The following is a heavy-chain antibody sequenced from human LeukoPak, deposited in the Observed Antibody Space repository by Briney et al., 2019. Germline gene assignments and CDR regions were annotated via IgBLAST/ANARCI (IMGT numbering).Heavy chain of an antibody. CDR3: ATGGFGELLNYFDF. J-gene: IGHJ4*02. V-gene: IGHV3-23*01. CDR2: ISGSGSRT. D-gene: IGHD3-10*01. CDR1: RVTFRNYA. Sequence: GGSLRLSCAASRVTFRNYAMSWVRQTPGKGLEWVSAISGSGSRTYYADSVRGRFTTSRDKSKNTLYLQMNSLRADDTAIYYCATGGFGELLNYFDFWGQGTLVTVSS.